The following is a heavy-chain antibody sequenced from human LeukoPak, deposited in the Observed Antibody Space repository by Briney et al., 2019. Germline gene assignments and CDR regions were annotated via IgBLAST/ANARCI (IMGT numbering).Heavy chain of an antibody. V-gene: IGHV4-59*01. CDR1: DDSISRDF. J-gene: IGHJ4*02. CDR3: ARLPGVSGWPFDY. Sequence: SETLSLTCTASDDSISRDFWTWIRQPPGKGLEWIGYIRDSGRTEYNPSLHSLVTISIQTSKNQFSLKLTSVPAADTAIYYCARLPGVSGWPFDYWGQGILVTVSS. D-gene: IGHD6-19*01. CDR2: IRDSGRT.